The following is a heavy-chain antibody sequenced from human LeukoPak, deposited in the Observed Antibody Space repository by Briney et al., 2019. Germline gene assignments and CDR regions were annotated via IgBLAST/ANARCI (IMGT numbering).Heavy chain of an antibody. Sequence: SQTLSLTCAVSGGSISSGGYSWSWIRQPPGKGLEWIEYIYHSGSTYYNPSLKSRVTISVDRSKNQFSLKLSSVTAADTAVYYCARLGWRGATYYFDYWGQGTLVTVSS. CDR3: ARLGWRGATYYFDY. CDR2: IYHSGST. V-gene: IGHV4-30-2*01. CDR1: GGSISSGGYS. D-gene: IGHD1-26*01. J-gene: IGHJ4*02.